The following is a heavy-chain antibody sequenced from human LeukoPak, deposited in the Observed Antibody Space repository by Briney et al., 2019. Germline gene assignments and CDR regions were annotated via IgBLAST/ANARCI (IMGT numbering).Heavy chain of an antibody. CDR2: INHSGST. Sequence: SETLSLTCAVYGGSLSGYYWSWIRQPPGKGLEWIGEINHSGSTNYNPSLKSRVTISVDTSKNQFSLKLSSVTAADTAVYYCARERHDFWSGYYKSAFDIWGQGTMVTVSS. V-gene: IGHV4-34*01. J-gene: IGHJ3*02. CDR1: GGSLSGYY. CDR3: ARERHDFWSGYYKSAFDI. D-gene: IGHD3-3*01.